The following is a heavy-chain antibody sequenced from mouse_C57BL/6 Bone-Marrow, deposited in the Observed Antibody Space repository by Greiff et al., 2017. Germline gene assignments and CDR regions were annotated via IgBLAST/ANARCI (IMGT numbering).Heavy chain of an antibody. CDR1: GYTFTEYT. CDR2: FYPGSGSI. J-gene: IGHJ1*03. CDR3: ARHARNYDYGSSHWYFDV. D-gene: IGHD1-1*01. Sequence: QVHVKQSGAELVKPGASVKLSCKASGYTFTEYTIHWVQQRSGQGLEWIGWFYPGSGSIKYNEKFKDKATLTADKSSSTVYMELSRLTSEDSAVYFCARHARNYDYGSSHWYFDVWGTGTTVTVSS. V-gene: IGHV1-62-2*01.